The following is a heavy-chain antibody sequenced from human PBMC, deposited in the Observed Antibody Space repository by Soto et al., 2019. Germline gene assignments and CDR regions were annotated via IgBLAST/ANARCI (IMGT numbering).Heavy chain of an antibody. V-gene: IGHV4-30-4*01. Sequence: QVQLQESGPGLVKPSQTLSLTCTVSGGSISSGDYYWSWIRQPPGKGLEWIGYIYYSGSTYYNPSPKSRVTISVDTSKNQCSLKLSSVTAADTAVYYWARGFGTTVTTGCLDYWGQGTLVTVSS. D-gene: IGHD4-4*01. CDR3: ARGFGTTVTTGCLDY. CDR2: IYYSGST. CDR1: GGSISSGDYY. J-gene: IGHJ4*02.